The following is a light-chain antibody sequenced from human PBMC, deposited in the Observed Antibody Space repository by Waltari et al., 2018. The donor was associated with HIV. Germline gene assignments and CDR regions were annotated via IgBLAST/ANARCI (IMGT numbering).Light chain of an antibody. J-gene: IGLJ3*02. Sequence: QSALTQPASVSGSPGQSITISCTGTSSDVGSYNLFSWYQQHPGKAPKLMIYEGSKRPSGVSNRFSGSKSGNTASLTISGLQAEDEADYYCSAWDSSLNTWVFGGGTKLTVL. CDR1: SSDVGSYNL. CDR2: EGS. CDR3: SAWDSSLNTWV. V-gene: IGLV2-23*01.